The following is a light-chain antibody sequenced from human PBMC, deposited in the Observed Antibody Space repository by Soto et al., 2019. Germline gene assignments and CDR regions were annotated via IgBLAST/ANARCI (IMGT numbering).Light chain of an antibody. J-gene: IGKJ1*01. Sequence: DIQMTQSPSSLSTSVGDRVTITCRASQAISIYLAWYQQKPGKVPKLLIYAASTLQSGVPSRFSGSGSGTDFTLTISSLQPEDVATYYCQKYSGAPPAFGQGTKVES. CDR2: AAS. V-gene: IGKV1-27*01. CDR1: QAISIY. CDR3: QKYSGAPPA.